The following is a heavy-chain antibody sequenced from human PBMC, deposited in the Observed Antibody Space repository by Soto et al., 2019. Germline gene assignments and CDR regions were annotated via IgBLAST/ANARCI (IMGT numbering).Heavy chain of an antibody. J-gene: IGHJ5*02. Sequence: SETLSLTCTVSGGSISSYYWSWIRQPPGKGLEWIGYIYYSGSTNYNPSLKSRVTISVDTSKNQFSLKLSSVTAADTAVYYCARGTYYDFWSGYPPRVSWFDPWGQGTLVTVSS. CDR2: IYYSGST. V-gene: IGHV4-59*01. CDR3: ARGTYYDFWSGYPPRVSWFDP. CDR1: GGSISSYY. D-gene: IGHD3-3*01.